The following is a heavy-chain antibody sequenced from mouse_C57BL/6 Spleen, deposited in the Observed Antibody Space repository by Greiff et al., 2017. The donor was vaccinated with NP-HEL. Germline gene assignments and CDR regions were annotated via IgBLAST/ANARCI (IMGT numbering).Heavy chain of an antibody. Sequence: VQLQQSGPELVKPGASVKISCKASGYTFTDYYMNWVKQSHGKSLEWIGDINPNNGGTSYNQKFKGKATLTVDKSPSTAYMELRSLTSEDSAVYYCARDSSSDYWGQGTTLTVSS. CDR3: ARDSSSDY. J-gene: IGHJ2*01. V-gene: IGHV1-26*01. CDR1: GYTFTDYY. CDR2: INPNNGGT.